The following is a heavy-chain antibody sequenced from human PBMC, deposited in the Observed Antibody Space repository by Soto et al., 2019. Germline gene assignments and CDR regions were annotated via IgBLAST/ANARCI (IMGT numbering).Heavy chain of an antibody. J-gene: IGHJ4*02. CDR1: GYGFNIYT. CDR3: ARDDGSSWVLDS. Sequence: VSVKLYRKSSGYGFNIYTIHWVRQAPGQSLEWMGWIYPGNGNTKYSQKFQGRVTITRDTSATTAYMELSSLRSEDTAVYYCARDDGSSWVLDSWGQGTLVTVSS. CDR2: IYPGNGNT. D-gene: IGHD6-13*01. V-gene: IGHV1-3*01.